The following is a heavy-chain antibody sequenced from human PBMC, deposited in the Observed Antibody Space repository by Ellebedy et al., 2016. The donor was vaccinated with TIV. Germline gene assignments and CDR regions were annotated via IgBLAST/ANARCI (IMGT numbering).Heavy chain of an antibody. J-gene: IGHJ4*02. Sequence: PGGSLRLSCAASGFTFSRHVITWVRQAPGEGLEWVSTISASGGGTYYADSMKGRFTISRDNSKNTVFLQMNSLRAEDTAVYYCARRNDITDLDCWGQGTLVTVSS. D-gene: IGHD1-20*01. CDR2: ISASGGGT. CDR3: ARRNDITDLDC. CDR1: GFTFSRHV. V-gene: IGHV3-23*01.